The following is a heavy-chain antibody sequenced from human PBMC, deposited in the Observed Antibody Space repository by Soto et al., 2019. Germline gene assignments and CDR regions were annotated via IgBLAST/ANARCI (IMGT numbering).Heavy chain of an antibody. CDR3: ARSQGSSTSLEIYYYCYYGMDV. V-gene: IGHV1-69*01. Sequence: QVQLVQSGAEVKKPGSSVKVSCKASGGTFSSYAISWVRQAPGQGLEWMGGIIPISGTANYAQQFQGRVTITADESTSTAYMELSSLRSEDTAVYYCARSQGSSTSLEIYYYCYYGMDVWGQGTTVTVSS. CDR1: GGTFSSYA. CDR2: IIPISGTA. J-gene: IGHJ6*02. D-gene: IGHD2-2*01.